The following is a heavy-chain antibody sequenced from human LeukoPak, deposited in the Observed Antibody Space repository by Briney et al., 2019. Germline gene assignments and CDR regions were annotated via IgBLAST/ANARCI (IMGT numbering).Heavy chain of an antibody. CDR3: VNSIPVAGTPFDY. CDR1: GFIFSSYA. J-gene: IGHJ4*02. Sequence: GGSLRLSCSASGFIFSSYAMHGFGQAPGRGLEYVSAISINGESTYYADPVKVRFTISRDNSKNTLYLQMSSLRAEDTAVYYCVNSIPVAGTPFDYWGQGTLVTVSS. D-gene: IGHD6-19*01. V-gene: IGHV3-64D*09. CDR2: ISINGEST.